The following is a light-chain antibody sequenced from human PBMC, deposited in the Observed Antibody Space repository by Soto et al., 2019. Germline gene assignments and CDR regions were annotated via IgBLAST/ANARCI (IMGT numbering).Light chain of an antibody. V-gene: IGLV7-46*01. CDR1: FGPVTSGHY. CDR2: DTD. Sequence: QAVVTQEPSLTVSPGGTVTLTCGSSFGPVTSGHYPYWFQQKPGQAPRTLISDTDNKHSWAPDRFSGSLLGDKAALTLSGAQPEDEADYYCSLSYGGARPVIFGGGTKLTVL. CDR3: SLSYGGARPVI. J-gene: IGLJ2*01.